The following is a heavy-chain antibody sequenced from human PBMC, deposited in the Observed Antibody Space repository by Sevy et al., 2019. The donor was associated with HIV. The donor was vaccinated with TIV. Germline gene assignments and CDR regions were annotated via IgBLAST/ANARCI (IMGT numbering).Heavy chain of an antibody. V-gene: IGHV3-33*01. J-gene: IGHJ6*02. D-gene: IGHD3-3*01. Sequence: GGSLRLSCAASGFTFSSYGMHWVRQAPGKGLEWVAVIWYDGSNKYYADSVKGRFTISRDNSKNTLYLQMNSLRAEDTAVYYCARALQYYDFSSGYYTGDYYYYAMDVWGQGTTVTVSS. CDR2: IWYDGSNK. CDR3: ARALQYYDFSSGYYTGDYYYYAMDV. CDR1: GFTFSSYG.